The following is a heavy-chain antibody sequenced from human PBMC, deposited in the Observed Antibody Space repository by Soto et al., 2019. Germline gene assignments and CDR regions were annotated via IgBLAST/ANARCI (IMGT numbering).Heavy chain of an antibody. CDR2: IYPGDSDT. CDR3: ARAGVVVTANYYGMDV. D-gene: IGHD2-21*02. Sequence: GESLKISCKGSGYSFTSYWIGWVRQMPGKGLEWMGIIYPGDSDTRYSPSFQGQVTISADKSISTAYLQWSSLKASDTAMYCCARAGVVVTANYYGMDVWGQGTTVTVSS. V-gene: IGHV5-51*01. J-gene: IGHJ6*02. CDR1: GYSFTSYW.